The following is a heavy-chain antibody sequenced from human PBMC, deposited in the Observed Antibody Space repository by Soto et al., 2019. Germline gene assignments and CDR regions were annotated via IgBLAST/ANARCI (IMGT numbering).Heavy chain of an antibody. J-gene: IGHJ6*02. D-gene: IGHD4-17*01. CDR3: ARWCQHYGHVDV. CDR1: GDSVSTNSAA. V-gene: IGHV6-1*01. Sequence: QVQLQQSGPGLVKPSQTLSLTCDISGDSVSTNSAAWSWIRQSPSRGLEWLGRTYYRSRWFHEYAISVKSRITINPDSSKTQLSLQLNSVTPEDTGVYYCARWCQHYGHVDVLGLGTTVTFSS. CDR2: TYYRSRWFH.